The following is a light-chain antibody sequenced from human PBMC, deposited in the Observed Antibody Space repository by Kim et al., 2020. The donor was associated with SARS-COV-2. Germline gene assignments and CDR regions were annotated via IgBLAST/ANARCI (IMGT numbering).Light chain of an antibody. CDR3: QAWDSGVV. CDR1: KLGDKY. Sequence: SYELTQAPSVSVSPGQTASITCSGDKLGDKYACWYQQKPGQSPVLVIYQDSKRPSGIPERFSGSNSGNTATLIISGTQAMDEADYYCQAWDSGVVFGGGTQLTVL. CDR2: QDS. J-gene: IGLJ2*01. V-gene: IGLV3-1*01.